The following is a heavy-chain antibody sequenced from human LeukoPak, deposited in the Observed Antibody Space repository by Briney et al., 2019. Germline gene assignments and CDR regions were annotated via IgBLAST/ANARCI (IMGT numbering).Heavy chain of an antibody. CDR2: ISGSGDST. J-gene: IGHJ4*02. V-gene: IGHV3-23*01. Sequence: PGGSLRLSCAASGFIFSSYAMSWVRKAPGKGLEWVSAISGSGDSTYYADSAKGRFTVSRDNSKNTLYLQMNSLRAQDTAVYYCARHDLWSGNLDYWGQGTLVTVSS. CDR3: ARHDLWSGNLDY. CDR1: GFIFSSYA. D-gene: IGHD3-3*01.